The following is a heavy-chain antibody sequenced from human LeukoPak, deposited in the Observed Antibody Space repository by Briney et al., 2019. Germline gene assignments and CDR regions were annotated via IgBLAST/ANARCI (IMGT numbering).Heavy chain of an antibody. V-gene: IGHV1-18*01. CDR1: GYTFNSYA. Sequence: ASVKVSCKASGYTFNSYAITWVRQAPGQGLEWMGWISTYNGFTSYAQKLQGRVTMTTDTSSTTAYMELRSLRSDGTALYYCARDRGLRATAGTRIDFWGQGTLVTVSS. CDR3: ARDRGLRATAGTRIDF. J-gene: IGHJ4*02. D-gene: IGHD6-13*01. CDR2: ISTYNGFT.